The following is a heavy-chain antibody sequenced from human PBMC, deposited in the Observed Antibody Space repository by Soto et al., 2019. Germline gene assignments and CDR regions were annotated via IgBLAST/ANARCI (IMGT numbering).Heavy chain of an antibody. Sequence: PGGSLRLSCAASGFTFSNAWMNWVRQAPGKGLEWVGRIKSKTDGGTTDYAAPVKGRFTISRDDSKNTLYLQMNSLKTEDTPVYYCTTHRGQRLLGYCSSTSCSPHDYWGQGTLVTVSS. CDR2: IKSKTDGGTT. D-gene: IGHD2-2*01. CDR3: TTHRGQRLLGYCSSTSCSPHDY. CDR1: GFTFSNAW. V-gene: IGHV3-15*07. J-gene: IGHJ4*02.